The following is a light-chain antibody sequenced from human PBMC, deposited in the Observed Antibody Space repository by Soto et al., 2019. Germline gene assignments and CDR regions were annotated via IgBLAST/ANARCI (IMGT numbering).Light chain of an antibody. V-gene: IGLV2-11*01. Sequence: QSVLTQPRSVSGSPGQSVTISCTGTSSDVGGYNYVFWYQQHPGKAPKLMIYDVSKRPSGVPDRFSGSKSGNTASLTISGLQAEDEADYYCCSYAGSYTLGVFGTGTKLTVL. CDR3: CSYAGSYTLGV. J-gene: IGLJ1*01. CDR2: DVS. CDR1: SSDVGGYNY.